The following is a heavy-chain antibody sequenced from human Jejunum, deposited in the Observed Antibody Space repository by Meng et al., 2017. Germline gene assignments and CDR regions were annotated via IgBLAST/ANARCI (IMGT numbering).Heavy chain of an antibody. D-gene: IGHD2-15*01. CDR1: GFSFSDYY. CDR2: ISSTVSDI. J-gene: IGHJ4*02. Sequence: GRSLRLSCAASGFSFSDYYMSWIRQAPGKGHDWVSYISSTVSDINYADSVKGRFTISRDNAKNSLYLQMNSLRDEDTAVYYFARGGGYYFDYWGQGMLVTVSS. V-gene: IGHV3-11*04. CDR3: ARGGGYYFDY.